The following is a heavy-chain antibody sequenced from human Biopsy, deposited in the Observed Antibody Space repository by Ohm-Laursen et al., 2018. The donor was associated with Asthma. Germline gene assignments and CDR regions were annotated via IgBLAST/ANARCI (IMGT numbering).Heavy chain of an antibody. CDR3: AKDRSGTWYGFDY. D-gene: IGHD6-13*01. Sequence: SLRLSCTASGLTFRAHAMSWVRQAPGKGLEWVSTISGNSGITYYADSVKGRFTISRDNSQNTLYLHMDSLSAEDTAVYYCAKDRSGTWYGFDYWGQGTLVTVSS. J-gene: IGHJ4*02. CDR2: ISGNSGIT. V-gene: IGHV3-23*01. CDR1: GLTFRAHA.